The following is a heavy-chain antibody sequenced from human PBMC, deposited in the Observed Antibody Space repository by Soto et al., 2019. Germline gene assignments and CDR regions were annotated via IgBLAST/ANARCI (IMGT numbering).Heavy chain of an antibody. CDR3: ARAPTAIGPSADFDY. CDR1: GGSISSYY. D-gene: IGHD3-16*01. CDR2: IYYSGST. J-gene: IGHJ4*02. V-gene: IGHV4-59*01. Sequence: LETLSLTCTVSGGSISSYYWSWIRQPPGKGLEWIGYIYYSGSTNYNPSLKSRVTISVDTSKNQFSLKLSSVTAADTAVYYCARAPTAIGPSADFDYWGQGTLVTVSS.